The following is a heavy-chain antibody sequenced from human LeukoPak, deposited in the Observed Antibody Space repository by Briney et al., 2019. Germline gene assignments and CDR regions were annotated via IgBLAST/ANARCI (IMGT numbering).Heavy chain of an antibody. Sequence: SETLSLTCTVSGGSISNFHWGWIRQPPVKGLEWIGYIYYSGSFNYNPSLKSRVTISVDTSTNQFSLKLSSVTAADTAVYYCARFKGSASPYFCDYGGQGTVVSVSS. CDR1: GGSISNFH. V-gene: IGHV4-59*08. J-gene: IGHJ4*02. CDR2: IYYSGSF. CDR3: ARFKGSASPYFCDY.